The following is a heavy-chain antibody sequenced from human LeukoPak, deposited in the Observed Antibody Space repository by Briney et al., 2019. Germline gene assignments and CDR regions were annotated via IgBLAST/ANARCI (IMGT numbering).Heavy chain of an antibody. CDR2: ISGSGGST. V-gene: IGHV3-23*01. J-gene: IGHJ4*02. CDR1: GFTFSSYA. Sequence: GGSLRLSCAASGFTFSSYAMSWVRQAPGKGLEWVSAISGSGGSTYCADSVKGRFTISRDNSKNTLYLQMNSLRAEDTAVYYCANPAVLLWFGDYSGRSDYWGQGTLVTVSS. D-gene: IGHD3-10*01. CDR3: ANPAVLLWFGDYSGRSDY.